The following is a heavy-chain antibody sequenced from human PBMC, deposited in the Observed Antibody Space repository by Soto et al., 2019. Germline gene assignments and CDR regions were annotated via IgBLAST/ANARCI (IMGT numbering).Heavy chain of an antibody. D-gene: IGHD6-19*01. CDR2: ISGSSRYI. CDR1: GFTFSSYS. J-gene: IGHJ4*02. V-gene: IGHV3-21*01. CDR3: ATVTRSGWD. Sequence: EVQLVESGGGLVKPGGSLRVSCAASGFTFSSYSMNWVPQAPGKGLEWVSSISGSSRYIYYADAVKGRFTISRDNAKNSLYLQMNSLRVEDTAVYYCATVTRSGWDWGQGTLVTVSS.